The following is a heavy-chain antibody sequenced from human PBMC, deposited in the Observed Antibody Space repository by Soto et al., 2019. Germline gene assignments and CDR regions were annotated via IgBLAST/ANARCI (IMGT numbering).Heavy chain of an antibody. J-gene: IGHJ4*02. CDR2: IGPESGAT. CDR1: GYTFTGHY. CDR3: GRGRSGQIGVFY. D-gene: IGHD1-26*01. V-gene: IGHV1-2*02. Sequence: ASVKVSCKASGYTFTGHYIHWVRQAPEQGPEWMGEIGPESGATRYAQRFQGRVTMTRDMSITTVYMELNNLSPDDTAAYYCGRGRSGQIGVFYWGQGTPVTVSS.